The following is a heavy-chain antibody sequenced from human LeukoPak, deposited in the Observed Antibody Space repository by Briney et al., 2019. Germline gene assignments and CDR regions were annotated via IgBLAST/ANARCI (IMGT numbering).Heavy chain of an antibody. D-gene: IGHD3-22*01. CDR2: INPNSGGT. J-gene: IGHJ3*02. V-gene: IGHV1-2*02. CDR3: ARDSSGYFHDAFDI. CDR1: GYTFTSYG. Sequence: ASVKVSCKASGYTFTSYGISWVRQAPGQGLEWMGWINPNSGGTNYAQKFQGRVTMTRDTSISTAYMELSRLRSDDTAVYYCARDSSGYFHDAFDIWGQGTMVTVSS.